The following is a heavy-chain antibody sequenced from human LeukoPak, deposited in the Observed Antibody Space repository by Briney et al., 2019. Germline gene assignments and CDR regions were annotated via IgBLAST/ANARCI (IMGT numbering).Heavy chain of an antibody. V-gene: IGHV3-48*03. CDR2: ISSSGSTI. CDR3: ARGAPFGVVIGGYFGY. Sequence: GGSLRLSCAASGFTFSSYEMNWVRQAPGKGLEWVSYISSSGSTIYYADSVKGRFTISRDNAKNSLYLQMNSLRAENTAVYYCARGAPFGVVIGGYFGYWGQGTLVTVSS. D-gene: IGHD3-3*01. J-gene: IGHJ4*02. CDR1: GFTFSSYE.